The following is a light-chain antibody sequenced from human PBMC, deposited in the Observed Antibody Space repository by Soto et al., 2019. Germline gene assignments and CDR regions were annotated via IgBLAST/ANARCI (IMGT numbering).Light chain of an antibody. CDR3: HHYSSWPPYT. CDR2: GAS. V-gene: IGKV3D-15*01. J-gene: IGKJ2*01. Sequence: EIVMTQSPDTLSVSPGDRAALSCRTSQSVSSDLAWYQQKPGQAPRLLIYGASTRATGIPARFSGSGSGTKFTLTISSLQSEDFAVYYCHHYSSWPPYTFGQGTKLEIK. CDR1: QSVSSD.